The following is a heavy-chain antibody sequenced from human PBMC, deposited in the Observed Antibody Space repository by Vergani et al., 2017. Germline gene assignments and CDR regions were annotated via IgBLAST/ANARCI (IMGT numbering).Heavy chain of an antibody. D-gene: IGHD2-2*01. CDR3: ARQFWVYQGVGAFET. V-gene: IGHV4-38-2*02. Sequence: QVQPQESGPGLVKPSETLSLTCSVSGYSLSRGYYWGWIRQPPGKGLEWIATVFHSGSAYYNPSLRRRVTISVETSKNQFSLRLTTLTAADTAVYYCARQFWVYQGVGAFETRGGGTEVSVSS. CDR1: GYSLSRGYY. J-gene: IGHJ3*02. CDR2: VFHSGSA.